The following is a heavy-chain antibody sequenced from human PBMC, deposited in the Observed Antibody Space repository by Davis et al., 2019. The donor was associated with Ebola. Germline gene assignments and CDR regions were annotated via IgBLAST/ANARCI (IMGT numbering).Heavy chain of an antibody. Sequence: SETLSLTCSVSGGSISNVNYYWGWIRQPPGKGLEWIGSIYYGGNTYYSPSLKSRVTMSVDTSKNQFSLKLRSVTAADTAVYYCARGLTGTILYYYGMDVWGQGTTVTVSS. J-gene: IGHJ6*02. CDR3: ARGLTGTILYYYGMDV. CDR1: GGSISNVNYY. V-gene: IGHV4-39*01. CDR2: IYYGGNT. D-gene: IGHD1-7*01.